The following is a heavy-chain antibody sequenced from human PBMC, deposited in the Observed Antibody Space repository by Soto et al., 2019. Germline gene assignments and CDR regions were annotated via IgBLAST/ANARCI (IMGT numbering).Heavy chain of an antibody. V-gene: IGHV4-39*01. Sequence: QLQLQESGPGLVKPSETLSLTCPVSGGSISSSSYYWGWIRQPPGKGLEWIGSISYSGRTYYNPSLESRVTISVETSKNQFSLKLSSVAAAVTAVYYCARGSGYYSRFDPWGQGTLVTVSS. CDR2: ISYSGRT. D-gene: IGHD3-22*01. CDR3: ARGSGYYSRFDP. CDR1: GGSISSSSYY. J-gene: IGHJ5*02.